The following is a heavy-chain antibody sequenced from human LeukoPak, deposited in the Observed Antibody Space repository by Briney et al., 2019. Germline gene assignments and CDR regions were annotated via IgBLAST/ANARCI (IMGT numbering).Heavy chain of an antibody. J-gene: IGHJ6*03. D-gene: IGHD2-15*01. CDR1: GFTFSSYG. CDR2: IWYDGSNR. V-gene: IGHV3-33*01. CDR3: ARIGGYCSGASCYSRNYYYYSYMDV. Sequence: PGRSLRLSCAASGFTFSSYGMHWVRQAPGKGLEWVAVIWYDGSNRYSADSVKGRFTISRDNSKNTLYLQMNSLRSDDTAVYYCARIGGYCSGASCYSRNYYYYSYMDVWGKGTTVTVSS.